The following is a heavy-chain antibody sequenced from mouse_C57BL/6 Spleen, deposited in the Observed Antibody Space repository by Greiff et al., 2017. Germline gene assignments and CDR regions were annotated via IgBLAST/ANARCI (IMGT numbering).Heavy chain of an antibody. V-gene: IGHV1-82*01. CDR2: IYPGDGDT. J-gene: IGHJ2*01. CDR3: ARGLHYYGTTDY. D-gene: IGHD1-1*01. Sequence: QVQLKQSGPELVKPGASVKISCKASGYAFSSSWMNWVKQRPGKGLEWIGRIYPGDGDTNYNGKFKGKATLTADKSSSTAYMQLSSLTSEDSAVYCCARGLHYYGTTDYWGQGTTLTVSS. CDR1: GYAFSSSW.